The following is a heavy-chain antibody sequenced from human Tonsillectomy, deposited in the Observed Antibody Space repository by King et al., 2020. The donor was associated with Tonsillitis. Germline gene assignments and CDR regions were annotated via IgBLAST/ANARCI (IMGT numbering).Heavy chain of an antibody. V-gene: IGHV4-39*01. D-gene: IGHD3-22*01. CDR3: ARAPDITMIVVVISDLYFDL. CDR2: IYYSGST. Sequence: LQLQESGPGLVKPSETLSLTCTVSGGSISSSSYYWGWIRQPPGKGLEWIGSIYYSGSTYYNPSLKSRVTISVDTSKNQFSLKLSSVTAADTAVYYCARAPDITMIVVVISDLYFDLWGRGTLVTVSS. CDR1: GGSISSSSYY. J-gene: IGHJ2*01.